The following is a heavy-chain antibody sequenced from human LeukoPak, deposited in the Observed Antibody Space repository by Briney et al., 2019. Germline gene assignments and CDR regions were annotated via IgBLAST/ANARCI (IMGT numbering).Heavy chain of an antibody. CDR3: ARLREYSCGSVDH. CDR2: IYYSGST. CDR1: GGSISSSGYY. Sequence: SETLSLTCTVSGGSISSSGYYWGWIRQPPGEGLEWIGSIYYSGSTYYNPSLKSRVTISVDTSKNQFSQKLSSVTAADTAVYYCARLREYSCGSVDHWGQGPLVPVSS. D-gene: IGHD5-18*01. V-gene: IGHV4-39*01. J-gene: IGHJ4*02.